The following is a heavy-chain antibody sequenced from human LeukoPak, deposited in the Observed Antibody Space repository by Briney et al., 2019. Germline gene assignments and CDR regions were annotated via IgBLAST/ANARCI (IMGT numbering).Heavy chain of an antibody. V-gene: IGHV3-53*05. D-gene: IGHD1-26*01. CDR3: ARESGSDSGYFQH. CDR2: IYSDGST. J-gene: IGHJ1*01. Sequence: GGSLRLSCTASGFTVSSNYMNWVRQAPGKGLEWVSLIYSDGSTSYADSVKGRFTISRDSPKNTLYLQMNSLRAEDTAVYYCARESGSDSGYFQHWGQGTLVTVSS. CDR1: GFTVSSNY.